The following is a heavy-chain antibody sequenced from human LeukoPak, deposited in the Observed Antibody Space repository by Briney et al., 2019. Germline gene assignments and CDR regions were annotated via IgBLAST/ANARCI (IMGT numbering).Heavy chain of an antibody. D-gene: IGHD6-13*01. CDR2: INPYSGAT. CDR1: GYTFTDYY. J-gene: IGHJ4*02. CDR3: ARGIADPYSFDS. Sequence: GASVKVSCKASGYTFTDYYMHWVRQAPGQGLEWMGWINPYSGATNYAQKFQGRVTMTRDTSISTAYMELSGLRSDDTAVYYCARGIADPYSFDSWGQGILVTVSS. V-gene: IGHV1-2*02.